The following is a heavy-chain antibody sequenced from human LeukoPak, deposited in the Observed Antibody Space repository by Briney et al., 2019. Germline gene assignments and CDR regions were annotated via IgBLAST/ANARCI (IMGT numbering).Heavy chain of an antibody. J-gene: IGHJ4*02. V-gene: IGHV1-46*01. D-gene: IGHD2-21*02. CDR1: GYTFTSYY. Sequence: ASVKVSCKASGYTFTSYYMHWVRQAPGQGLEWMGIINPSGGSTSYAQKFQGRVTMTRDMSTSTVYMELSSLRAEDTAVYYCAKVRPYLVTAIYYFDYWGQGTLVTVSS. CDR2: INPSGGST. CDR3: AKVRPYLVTAIYYFDY.